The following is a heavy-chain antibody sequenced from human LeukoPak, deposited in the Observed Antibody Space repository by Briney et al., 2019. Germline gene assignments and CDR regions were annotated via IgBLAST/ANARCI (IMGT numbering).Heavy chain of an antibody. J-gene: IGHJ5*02. CDR1: GYTFTGYY. V-gene: IGHV1-2*02. D-gene: IGHD3-22*01. Sequence: ASVKVSCKASGYTFTGYYMHWVRQAPGQGLEWMGWINPNSGGTNYAQKFQGRVTMTRDTSISTAYMELSRLRSDDTAVYYCARWGGSYSSGYYEVDNWFDPWGQGTLVTVSS. CDR2: INPNSGGT. CDR3: ARWGGSYSSGYYEVDNWFDP.